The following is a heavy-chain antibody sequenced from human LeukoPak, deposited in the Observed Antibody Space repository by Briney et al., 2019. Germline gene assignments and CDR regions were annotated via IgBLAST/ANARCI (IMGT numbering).Heavy chain of an antibody. V-gene: IGHV3-30*03. J-gene: IGHJ5*02. CDR3: AIRNWFDP. Sequence: GGSLRLSCAASGLTFSSYGMHWVRQAPGKGLEWVAVISYDGSNKYYADSVKGRFTISRDNSKNTLYLQMNSLRAEDTAVYYCAIRNWFDPWGQGTLVTVSS. CDR2: ISYDGSNK. CDR1: GLTFSSYG.